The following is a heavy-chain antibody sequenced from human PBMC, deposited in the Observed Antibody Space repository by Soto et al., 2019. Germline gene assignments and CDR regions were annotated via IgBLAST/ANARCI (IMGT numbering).Heavy chain of an antibody. Sequence: ASVKVSCKASGYTFTSYGISWVRQAPGQGLEWMGWISAYNGNTNYAQKLQGRVTMTTDTSTNTAYMELRSLRSDDTAVYYCASDGDGYNNDYWGQRTLVTVSS. CDR1: GYTFTSYG. V-gene: IGHV1-18*01. CDR3: ASDGDGYNNDY. CDR2: ISAYNGNT. D-gene: IGHD5-12*01. J-gene: IGHJ4*02.